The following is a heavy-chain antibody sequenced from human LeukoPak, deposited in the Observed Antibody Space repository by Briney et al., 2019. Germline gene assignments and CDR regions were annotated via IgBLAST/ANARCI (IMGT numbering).Heavy chain of an antibody. CDR2: ISSSSSYI. V-gene: IGHV3-21*01. CDR3: ARAATHCSSTSCYHDY. Sequence: GGSLRLSCATSGFTFSSYSMNWVRQAPGKGLEWVSSISSSSSYIYYADSVKGRFTISRDNAKNSLYLQMNSLRAEDTAVYYCARAATHCSSTSCYHDYWGQGTLVTVSS. J-gene: IGHJ4*02. D-gene: IGHD2-2*01. CDR1: GFTFSSYS.